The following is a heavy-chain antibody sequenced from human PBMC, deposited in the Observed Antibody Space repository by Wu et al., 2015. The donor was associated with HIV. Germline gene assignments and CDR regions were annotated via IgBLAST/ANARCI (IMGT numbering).Heavy chain of an antibody. CDR3: ARDLEAY. J-gene: IGHJ4*02. CDR2: INPKNGDT. Sequence: QVQLVQSGAEVKKPGASVNVSCKDSGYTFSDYYMHWVRQAPGQGLEWMGWINPKNGDTKYAQKFQGRVTMTRDTSIGTAYMELSRLRSDDTAIYYCARDLEAYWGQGTLVTVSS. V-gene: IGHV1-2*02. CDR1: GYTFSDYY.